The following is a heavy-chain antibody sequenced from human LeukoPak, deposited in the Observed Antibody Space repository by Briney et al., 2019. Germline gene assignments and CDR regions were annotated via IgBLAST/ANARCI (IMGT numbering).Heavy chain of an antibody. Sequence: SQTLSLTCTVSGDSISSGGYYWSWIRQHPGKGLEWIGYIFYSGSTYYNPSLKSRLTTSVDTSKNQFSLKLSSVTAADTAVYYCASALLFYNGYAYYYFDYWGQGTLVTVSS. CDR1: GDSISSGGYY. J-gene: IGHJ4*02. V-gene: IGHV4-31*03. CDR3: ASALLFYNGYAYYYFDY. CDR2: IFYSGST. D-gene: IGHD5-12*01.